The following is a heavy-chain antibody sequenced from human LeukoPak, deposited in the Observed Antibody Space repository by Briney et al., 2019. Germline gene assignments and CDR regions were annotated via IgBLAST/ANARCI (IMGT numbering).Heavy chain of an antibody. CDR2: IYYSGST. D-gene: IGHD3-10*01. Sequence: PSQTLSLTCTVSGGSISSGVYYWSWIRQHPGKGLEWIGYIYYSGSTYSNPSLKSRLTMSVDISKNQFSLELSSVTAADTAVYYCARGVKGLRGAFDIWGQGTMVTVSS. CDR3: ARGVKGLRGAFDI. CDR1: GGSISSGVYY. V-gene: IGHV4-31*03. J-gene: IGHJ3*02.